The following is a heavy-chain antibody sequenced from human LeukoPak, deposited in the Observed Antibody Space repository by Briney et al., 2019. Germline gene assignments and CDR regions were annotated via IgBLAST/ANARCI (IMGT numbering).Heavy chain of an antibody. CDR1: GFTFSNAW. Sequence: GGSLRLSCAASGFTFSNAWMSWVRQAPGKGLEWVGRIKTKTDGGTTDYAAPVKGRFTISRDDSKNTLYLQMNSLKTEDTAVYYCTTDVTVAGLFDYWGQGTLVTVS. D-gene: IGHD6-19*01. V-gene: IGHV3-15*01. CDR2: IKTKTDGGTT. J-gene: IGHJ4*02. CDR3: TTDVTVAGLFDY.